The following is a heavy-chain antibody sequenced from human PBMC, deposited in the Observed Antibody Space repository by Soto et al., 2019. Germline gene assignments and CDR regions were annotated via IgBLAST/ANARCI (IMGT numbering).Heavy chain of an antibody. V-gene: IGHV2-5*02. J-gene: IGHJ4*02. D-gene: IGHD3-10*01. CDR2: IYWDDSK. CDR1: GFSLSTNGVG. CDR3: AHKGSGSRAIDY. Sequence: QITLKESGPTLVKPTQTLMLTCTFSGFSLSTNGVGVGWIRQPPGKALEWLAVIYWDDSKTYSPSLKSRLTITKDTSKNQVVLTMTNMDPVDTAKYYCAHKGSGSRAIDYWGQGTLVTVSS.